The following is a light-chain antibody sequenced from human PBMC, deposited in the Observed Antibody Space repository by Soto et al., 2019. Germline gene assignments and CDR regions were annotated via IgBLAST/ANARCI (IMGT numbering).Light chain of an antibody. CDR2: EVS. J-gene: IGLJ1*01. Sequence: QPVLTQPASVSGSPGQSITISCTGTSSDVGGYHYVSWYQQHPGKAPKLMIYEVSNRPSGVSNRFSGSKSGNTASLTISGLQAEDEADYYCSSYTSSSTRVFGTGTKLTVL. V-gene: IGLV2-14*01. CDR3: SSYTSSSTRV. CDR1: SSDVGGYHY.